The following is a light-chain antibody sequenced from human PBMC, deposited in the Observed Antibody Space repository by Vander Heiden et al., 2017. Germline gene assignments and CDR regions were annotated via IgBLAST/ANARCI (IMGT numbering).Light chain of an antibody. CDR1: SSDVGSYNL. CDR2: EVS. Sequence: QSALTQPASVSGSPGQSITISCTGTSSDVGSYNLVSWYQQHPGKAPKLMIYEVSKRPSGVSNRFSGSKSGNTASLTISGLQAEDEADYCCCSYAGSSIGYVFGTGTKVTVL. CDR3: CSYAGSSIGYV. V-gene: IGLV2-23*02. J-gene: IGLJ1*01.